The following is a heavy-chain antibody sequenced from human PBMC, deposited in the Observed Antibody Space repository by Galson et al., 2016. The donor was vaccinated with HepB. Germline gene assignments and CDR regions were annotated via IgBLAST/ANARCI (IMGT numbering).Heavy chain of an antibody. Sequence: SVKVSCKASGYTFTSYGISWVRQAPGQGLEWMGWISAYNGNTNYAQQLQGRVTMTTDTSTSTAYMELRSLGSDDTAVYYCARDRVRGSYGIWGQGTMVTVSS. J-gene: IGHJ3*02. CDR3: ARDRVRGSYGI. V-gene: IGHV1-18*01. CDR2: ISAYNGNT. CDR1: GYTFTSYG. D-gene: IGHD3-16*01.